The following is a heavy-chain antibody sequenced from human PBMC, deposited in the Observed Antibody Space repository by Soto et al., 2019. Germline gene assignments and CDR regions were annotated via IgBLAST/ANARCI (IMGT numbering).Heavy chain of an antibody. D-gene: IGHD2-15*01. CDR1: GGTFSSYA. V-gene: IGHV1-69*13. CDR3: ARDDCSGGSCYYYYYGMDV. Sequence: GASVKVSCKASGGTFSSYAISWVRQAPGQGLEWMGGIIPIFGTANYAQKFQGRVTITADESTSTAYMELSSLRSEDTAVYYCARDDCSGGSCYYYYYGMDVWGQGTTVTVSS. J-gene: IGHJ6*02. CDR2: IIPIFGTA.